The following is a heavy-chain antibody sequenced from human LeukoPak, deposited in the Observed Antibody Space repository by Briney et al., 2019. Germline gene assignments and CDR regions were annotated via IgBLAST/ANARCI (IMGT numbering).Heavy chain of an antibody. CDR2: ISSSGSTI. J-gene: IGHJ4*02. CDR3: ARGYLEMATVFDY. V-gene: IGHV3-11*04. Sequence: PGGSLRLSCAASGFTFSDYYMSWIRQAPGKGLEWVSYISSSGSTIYYADSVKGRFTISRDNAKNSLHLQMNSLRAEDTAVYYCARGYLEMATVFDYWGQGTLVTVSS. CDR1: GFTFSDYY. D-gene: IGHD5-24*01.